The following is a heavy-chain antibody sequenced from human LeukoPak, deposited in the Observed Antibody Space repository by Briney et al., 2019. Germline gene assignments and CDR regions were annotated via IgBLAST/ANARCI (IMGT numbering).Heavy chain of an antibody. CDR2: INTFGTTA. J-gene: IGHJ4*02. D-gene: IGHD1-14*01. V-gene: IGHV3-74*01. Sequence: GGSLRLSCAVSGFTFSSYWMNWVRQVPGKGLVWVSHINTFGTTATYADSVKGRFTISRDNANNTLYLQMNSLRAEDTAVYYCAKSSDRDQRLTDYWGQGTLVTVSS. CDR1: GFTFSSYW. CDR3: AKSSDRDQRLTDY.